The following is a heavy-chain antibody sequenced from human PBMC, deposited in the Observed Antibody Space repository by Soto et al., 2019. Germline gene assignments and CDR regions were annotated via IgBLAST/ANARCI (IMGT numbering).Heavy chain of an antibody. CDR3: ARDSVRSGSYSGY. D-gene: IGHD1-26*01. V-gene: IGHV1-18*01. J-gene: IGHJ4*02. CDR2: ISAYNGNS. Sequence: ASVKVSCKASGYTFTTYGINWVRQAPGQGLEWMGWISAYNGNSNYALKFQDRVTMTTDTSTRIAYMALRSLRSDDTAVYYCARDSVRSGSYSGYWGQGTLVTVSS. CDR1: GYTFTTYG.